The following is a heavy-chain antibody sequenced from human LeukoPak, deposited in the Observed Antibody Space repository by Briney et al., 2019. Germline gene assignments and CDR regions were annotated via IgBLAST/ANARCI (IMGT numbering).Heavy chain of an antibody. CDR3: AKGGVGAHPPYYFDY. V-gene: IGHV3-30*02. CDR2: IRYDGSNK. J-gene: IGHJ4*02. D-gene: IGHD1-26*01. CDR1: GFTFSNAW. Sequence: GGSLRLSCAASGFTFSNAWMSWVRQAPGKGLEWVAFIRYDGSNKYYADSVKGRFTISRDNSKNTLYLQMNSLRAEDTAVYYCAKGGVGAHPPYYFDYWGQGTLVTVSS.